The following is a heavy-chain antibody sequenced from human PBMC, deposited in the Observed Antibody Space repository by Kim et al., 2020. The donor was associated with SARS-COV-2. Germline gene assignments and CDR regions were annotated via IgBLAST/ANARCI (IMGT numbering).Heavy chain of an antibody. D-gene: IGHD6-13*01. CDR3: ARVQRNSWSFDY. CDR2: P. J-gene: IGHJ4*02. V-gene: IGHV7-4-1*01. Sequence: PTYAQAFTGRFVLAWDTSASTAYLPSGSLKAEDTAVYYCARVQRNSWSFDYWGQGTLVTVSS.